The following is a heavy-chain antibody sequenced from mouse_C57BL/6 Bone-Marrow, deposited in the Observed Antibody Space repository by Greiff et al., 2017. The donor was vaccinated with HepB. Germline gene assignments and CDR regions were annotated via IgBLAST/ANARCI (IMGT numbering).Heavy chain of an antibody. D-gene: IGHD1-1*01. V-gene: IGHV1-64*01. CDR1: GYTFTSYW. CDR2: IHPNSGST. CDR3: ASWGITTVSPYAMDY. J-gene: IGHJ4*01. Sequence: QVQLQQSGAELVKPGASVKLSCKASGYTFTSYWMHWVKQRPGQGLEWIGMIHPNSGSTNYNEKFKSKATLTVDKSSSTAYMQLSSLTSEDSAVYYCASWGITTVSPYAMDYWGQGTSVTVSS.